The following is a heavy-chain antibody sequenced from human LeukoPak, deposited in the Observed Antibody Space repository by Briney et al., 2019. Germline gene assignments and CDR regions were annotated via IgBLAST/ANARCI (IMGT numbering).Heavy chain of an antibody. CDR3: ARRRYFDTYLDP. CDR1: EYDFANYW. CDR2: VYPAGSII. Sequence: PGESLKIPCKGPEYDFANYWIGWVRQMPGRGLEWMGIVYPAGSIIHYSPSFQGQVTISVDRSVSTAYLQWTSLKASDSAMYFCARRRYFDTYLDPWGQGTLVTVSS. V-gene: IGHV5-51*01. D-gene: IGHD2/OR15-2a*01. J-gene: IGHJ5*02.